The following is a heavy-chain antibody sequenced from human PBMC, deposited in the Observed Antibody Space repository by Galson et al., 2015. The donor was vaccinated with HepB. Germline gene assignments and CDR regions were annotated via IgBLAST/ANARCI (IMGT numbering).Heavy chain of an antibody. CDR1: GFTFSSYS. J-gene: IGHJ6*02. CDR2: ISSSSSYI. Sequence: SLRLSCAASGFTFSSYSMNWVRQAPGKGLEWVSSISSSSSYIYYADSVKGRFTISRDNAKNSLYLQMNGLRAEDTAVYYCARDRGSSSWYVGYYYYGMDVWGQGTTVTVSS. V-gene: IGHV3-21*01. D-gene: IGHD6-13*01. CDR3: ARDRGSSSWYVGYYYYGMDV.